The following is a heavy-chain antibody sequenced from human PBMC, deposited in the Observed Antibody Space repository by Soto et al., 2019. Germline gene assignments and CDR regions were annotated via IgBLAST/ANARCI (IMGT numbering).Heavy chain of an antibody. J-gene: IGHJ4*02. CDR2: INVGNGNT. CDR3: TSDNKGLADY. V-gene: IGHV1-3*01. Sequence: QVQLEQSGAEVKEPGASVKVSCQASGYTSTNYAVHWVRQAPGQGLQGIGWINVGNGNTKSSQKFQGRVTFSRDTSASTAYMEVSSLTSEDTAVYYCTSDNKGLADYWGQGTLVTVSS. CDR1: GYTSTNYA.